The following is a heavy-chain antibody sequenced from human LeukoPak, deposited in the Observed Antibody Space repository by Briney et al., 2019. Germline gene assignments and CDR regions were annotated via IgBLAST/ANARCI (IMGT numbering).Heavy chain of an antibody. J-gene: IGHJ4*02. Sequence: SETLSLTCAVYDGSFSGYYCSWIRQPPGKGLEWIGEINHSGSANYNPSLKSRVTISVDTSKNQFSLKLSSVTAADTAVYHCARLENSSGYYYDYWGQGTLVTVSS. V-gene: IGHV4-34*01. CDR3: ARLENSSGYYYDY. CDR1: DGSFSGYY. CDR2: INHSGSA. D-gene: IGHD3-22*01.